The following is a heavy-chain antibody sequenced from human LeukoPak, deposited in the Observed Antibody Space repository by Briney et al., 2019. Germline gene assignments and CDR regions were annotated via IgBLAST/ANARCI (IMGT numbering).Heavy chain of an antibody. CDR2: IYYSGST. CDR1: GGSITDYY. V-gene: IGHV4-59*01. Sequence: PSETLSLTCTVSGGSITDYYRTWIRQPPGRALEWIGYIYYSGSTNYNPSLKSRVTMSADTSKNQLSLKLSYVTAADTAVYYCAREVTYHYDKWGQGILVTVSS. CDR3: AREVTYHYDK. J-gene: IGHJ4*02. D-gene: IGHD3-22*01.